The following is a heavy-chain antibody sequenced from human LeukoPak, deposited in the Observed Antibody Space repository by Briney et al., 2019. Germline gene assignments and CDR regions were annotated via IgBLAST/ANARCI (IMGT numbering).Heavy chain of an antibody. Sequence: GGSLRLSCATSGFTFSSYVMSWVRRAPGKGLEWVSSFNGRGGYTFYADSVKGRFTLSSDNSKNTQHLQMISLRAEDTAVYYCAKGDQPLLYGGAFDSWGQGTLVTVSS. CDR3: AKGDQPLLYGGAFDS. CDR1: GFTFSSYV. J-gene: IGHJ4*02. D-gene: IGHD2-2*02. CDR2: FNGRGGYT. V-gene: IGHV3-23*01.